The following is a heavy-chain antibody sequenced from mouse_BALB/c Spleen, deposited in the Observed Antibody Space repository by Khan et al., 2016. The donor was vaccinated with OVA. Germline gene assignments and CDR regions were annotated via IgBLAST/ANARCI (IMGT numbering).Heavy chain of an antibody. Sequence: DVQLVESGGDLVKPGGSLKLSCAASGFTFSSYGMSWVRQTPDKRLEWVTAISSGGSYTYYPDSLKGRFIISRDNAKNTLYLQMSSLKSEDTAMYYCARQPGYYEGSAMDYWGQGTSVTVSS. CDR2: ISSGGSYT. CDR3: ARQPGYYEGSAMDY. D-gene: IGHD2-3*01. CDR1: GFTFSSYG. J-gene: IGHJ4*01. V-gene: IGHV5-6*01.